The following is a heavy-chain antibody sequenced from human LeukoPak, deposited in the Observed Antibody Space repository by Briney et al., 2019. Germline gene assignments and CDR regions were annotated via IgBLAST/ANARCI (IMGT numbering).Heavy chain of an antibody. D-gene: IGHD1-14*01. CDR2: ISSSSSYI. CDR1: GFTLSSYS. J-gene: IGHJ4*02. Sequence: AGGSLRLSCAASGFTLSSYSMNWVRQAPGKGLEWVSSISSSSSYIYYADSVKGRFTISRDNAKNSLYLQMNSLRAEDTAVYYCARDLTGSLPRTDGYLGQGTLVTVSP. V-gene: IGHV3-21*01. CDR3: ARDLTGSLPRTDGY.